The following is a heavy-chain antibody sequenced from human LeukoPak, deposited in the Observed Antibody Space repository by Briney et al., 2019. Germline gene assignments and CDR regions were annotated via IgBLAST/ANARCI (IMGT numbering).Heavy chain of an antibody. V-gene: IGHV3-21*01. CDR1: GFALNSYS. J-gene: IGHJ5*01. CDR3: ARVAVAGPTGWFDS. CDR2: ISSTSAYI. D-gene: IGHD6-19*01. Sequence: PGGSLRLSCAASGFALNSYSLRWVRQAPGKELEWVSYISSTSAYIHYADSVKGRFTISRDNIDNVVYLQMNSLRGEDTAIYYCARVAVAGPTGWFDSWGPGTVVSVSA.